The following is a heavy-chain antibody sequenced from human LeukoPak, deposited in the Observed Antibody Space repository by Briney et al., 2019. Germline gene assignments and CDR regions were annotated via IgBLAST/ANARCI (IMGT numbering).Heavy chain of an antibody. J-gene: IGHJ6*03. CDR1: GFRFSGSA. CDR2: IRSKTNSYAT. D-gene: IGHD3-10*01. Sequence: PGRSLRLSCAASGFRFSGSAMHWVSQASGKGLEWVGRIRSKTNSYATGYAASVTGRFTIFRDDSKNTAFLQMNSLKIEDTAVYYCTRAAGSGTYLYYMDVWGKGTTVTVSS. CDR3: TRAAGSGTYLYYMDV. V-gene: IGHV3-73*01.